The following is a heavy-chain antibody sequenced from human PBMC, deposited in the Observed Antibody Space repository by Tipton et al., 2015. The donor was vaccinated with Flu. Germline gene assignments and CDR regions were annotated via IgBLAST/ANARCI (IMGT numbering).Heavy chain of an antibody. D-gene: IGHD3-10*01. CDR1: GFTFSSYA. Sequence: SLRLSCAASGFTFSSYAMSWVRQAPGKGLEWVSAISGSGGSTYYADSVKGRFTISRDNSKNTLYLQMNSLRAEDTAVYYCAKFLGSDYYYYMDVWGKGTTVTVSS. J-gene: IGHJ6*03. V-gene: IGHV3-23*01. CDR2: ISGSGGST. CDR3: AKFLGSDYYYYMDV.